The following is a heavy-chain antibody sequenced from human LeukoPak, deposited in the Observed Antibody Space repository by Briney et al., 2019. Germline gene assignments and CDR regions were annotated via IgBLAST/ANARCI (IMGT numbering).Heavy chain of an antibody. Sequence: GGSLRLSCAASGFTFDDYAMHWVRQAPGKGLEWVSGISWNSGRIGYADSVKGRFTISRDNSKNTLYLQMNSLRAEDTAVYYCAKTGYSSGWYLSDPWGQGTLVTVSS. CDR2: ISWNSGRI. CDR3: AKTGYSSGWYLSDP. CDR1: GFTFDDYA. V-gene: IGHV3-9*01. J-gene: IGHJ5*02. D-gene: IGHD6-19*01.